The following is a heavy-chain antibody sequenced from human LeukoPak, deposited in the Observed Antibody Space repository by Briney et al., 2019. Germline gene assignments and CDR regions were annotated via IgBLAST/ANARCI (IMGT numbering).Heavy chain of an antibody. Sequence: GGSLRLSCAASGFTFSSYAMSWVRQAPGKGLEGVSAISGSGGSTYYADSVKGRFTISRDNSKNTLYLQMNSLRAEDTAVYDCSKDGEYYYDSSGYMDWGQGTLVTVSS. D-gene: IGHD3-22*01. CDR3: SKDGEYYYDSSGYMD. CDR1: GFTFSSYA. CDR2: ISGSGGST. J-gene: IGHJ4*02. V-gene: IGHV3-23*01.